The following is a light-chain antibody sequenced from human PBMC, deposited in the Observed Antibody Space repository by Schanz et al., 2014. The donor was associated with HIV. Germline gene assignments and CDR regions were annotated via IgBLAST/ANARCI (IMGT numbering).Light chain of an antibody. CDR1: QDISSY. Sequence: DIQLTQSPSTLSASVGDTVTITCRASQDISSYLAWYQQKPGKVPNLLIYAASTLQQGVPSRFGGSASGTDFTLTISSLQPEDVAVYYCQKYNSAPLTFGAGTKVEI. J-gene: IGKJ4*01. CDR2: AAS. V-gene: IGKV1-27*01. CDR3: QKYNSAPLT.